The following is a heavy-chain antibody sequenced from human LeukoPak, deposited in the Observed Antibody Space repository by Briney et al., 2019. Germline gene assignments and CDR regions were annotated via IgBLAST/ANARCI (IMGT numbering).Heavy chain of an antibody. J-gene: IGHJ4*02. V-gene: IGHV3-21*01. Sequence: PGGSLRLSCAASGFTFSSYGMNWVRQAPGKGLEWVSSISSSSSYIYYADSVKGRFTISRDNAKNSLYLQMNSLRAEDTAVYYCARDPVAYDFWSGSLFPVDYWGQGTLVTVSS. CDR2: ISSSSSYI. CDR3: ARDPVAYDFWSGSLFPVDY. D-gene: IGHD3-3*01. CDR1: GFTFSSYG.